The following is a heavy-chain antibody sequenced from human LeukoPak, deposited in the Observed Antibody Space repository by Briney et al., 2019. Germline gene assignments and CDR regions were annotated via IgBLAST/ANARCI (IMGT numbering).Heavy chain of an antibody. V-gene: IGHV4-38-2*02. Sequence: PSETLSLTCTVSGYSISGGYYWGWIRQPPGKGLEWIGSIYHSGSTYYNPSLKSRVTISVDTSKNQFSLKLSSVTAADTAVYYCARIVVPAAILNWFDPWGQGTLVTVSS. CDR1: GYSISGGYY. J-gene: IGHJ5*02. D-gene: IGHD2-2*02. CDR2: IYHSGST. CDR3: ARIVVPAAILNWFDP.